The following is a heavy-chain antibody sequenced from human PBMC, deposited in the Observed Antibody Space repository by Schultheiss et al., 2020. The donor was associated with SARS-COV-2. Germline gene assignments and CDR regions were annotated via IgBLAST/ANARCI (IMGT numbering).Heavy chain of an antibody. D-gene: IGHD3-10*01. Sequence: SETLSLTCAVYGGSFGGYYWSWIRQPPGKGLEWIGYIYYSGSTNYNPSLKSRVTMSVDTSKNQFSLKLSSVTAADTAVYYCARGFYGSGSWWFDPWGQGTLVTVSS. CDR1: GGSFGGYY. CDR2: IYYSGST. CDR3: ARGFYGSGSWWFDP. J-gene: IGHJ5*02. V-gene: IGHV4-34*11.